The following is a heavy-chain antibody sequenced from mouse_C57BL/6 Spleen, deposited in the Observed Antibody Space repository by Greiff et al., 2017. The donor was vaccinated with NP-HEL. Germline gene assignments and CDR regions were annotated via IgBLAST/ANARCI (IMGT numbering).Heavy chain of an antibody. Sequence: VQLQQSGAELVRPGTSVKVSCKASGYAFTNYLIEWVKQRPGQGLERIGVINPGSGGTNYNEKFKGKATLTADKSSSTAYMQLSSLTSEDSAVYFCARSGDGYYGFFAYWGQGTLVTVSA. CDR2: INPGSGGT. D-gene: IGHD2-3*01. J-gene: IGHJ3*01. CDR1: GYAFTNYL. V-gene: IGHV1-54*01. CDR3: ARSGDGYYGFFAY.